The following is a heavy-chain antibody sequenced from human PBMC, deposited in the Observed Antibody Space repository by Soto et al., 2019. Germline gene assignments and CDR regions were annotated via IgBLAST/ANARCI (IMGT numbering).Heavy chain of an antibody. CDR3: ARGSYDILTGYHDSGY. Sequence: ASVKVSCKASGYTFTGYYMHWVRQAPGQGLEWMGWINPNSGGTNYAQKFQGRVTMTRDTSISTAYMELSRLRSDDTAVYYCARGSYDILTGYHDSGYWGQGTLVTVSS. V-gene: IGHV1-2*02. CDR1: GYTFTGYY. D-gene: IGHD3-9*01. J-gene: IGHJ4*02. CDR2: INPNSGGT.